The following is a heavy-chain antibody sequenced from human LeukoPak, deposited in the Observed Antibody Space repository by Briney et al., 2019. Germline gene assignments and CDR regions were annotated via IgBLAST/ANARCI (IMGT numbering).Heavy chain of an antibody. Sequence: SETLSLTCTVSGGSISSGSYYWSWIRQPAGKGLEWIGRIYTSGSTYYNPSLKSRVTISVDTSKNQFSLKLSSVTAADTAVYYCARDPKITMIVVRDDAFDIWGQGTMVTVSS. CDR2: IYTSGST. V-gene: IGHV4-61*02. CDR1: GGSISSGSYY. CDR3: ARDPKITMIVVRDDAFDI. D-gene: IGHD3-22*01. J-gene: IGHJ3*02.